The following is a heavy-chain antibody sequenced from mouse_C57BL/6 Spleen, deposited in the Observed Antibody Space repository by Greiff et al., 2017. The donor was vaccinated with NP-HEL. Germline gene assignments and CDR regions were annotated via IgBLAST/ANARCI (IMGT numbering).Heavy chain of an antibody. Sequence: VQLQQPGAELVRPGSSVKLSCKASGYTFTSYWMHWVKQRPIQGLEWIGNIDPSDSETHYNQKFKDKATLTVDKSSSTAYMQLSSLTSEDSAVYYCAREGGRDYFDYWGQGTTLTVSS. J-gene: IGHJ2*01. CDR3: AREGGRDYFDY. CDR2: IDPSDSET. V-gene: IGHV1-52*01. CDR1: GYTFTSYW.